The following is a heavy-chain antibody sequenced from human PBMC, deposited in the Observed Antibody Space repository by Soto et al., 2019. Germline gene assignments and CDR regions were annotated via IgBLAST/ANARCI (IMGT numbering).Heavy chain of an antibody. CDR3: AREGAAATRWFDP. Sequence: SETLSLTCTVSGGSIISYYWSWIRQPPGKGLEWIGYIYYSGSTNYNPSLKSRVTISVDTSKNQFSLKLSSVTAADTAVYYCAREGAAATRWFDPWGQGTLVTVSS. D-gene: IGHD6-13*01. CDR1: GGSIISYY. V-gene: IGHV4-59*01. CDR2: IYYSGST. J-gene: IGHJ5*02.